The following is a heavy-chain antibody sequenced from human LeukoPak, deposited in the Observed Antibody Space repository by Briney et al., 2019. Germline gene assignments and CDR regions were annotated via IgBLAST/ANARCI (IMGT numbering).Heavy chain of an antibody. Sequence: SETLSLTCTVSGGSISYYFWSWIRQLPGKGLEWIAYIYYTGGTDYNPSLKSRVTISVDTSKNHFSLQLSSVTAADTAVYYCARHERNGGYYDYWGQGTLVTVSS. CDR3: ARHERNGGYYDY. V-gene: IGHV4-59*08. CDR1: GGSISYYF. D-gene: IGHD3-22*01. CDR2: IYYTGGT. J-gene: IGHJ4*02.